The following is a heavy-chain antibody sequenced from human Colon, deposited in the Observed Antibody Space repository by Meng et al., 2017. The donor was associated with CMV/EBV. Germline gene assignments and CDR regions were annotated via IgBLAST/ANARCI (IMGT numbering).Heavy chain of an antibody. D-gene: IGHD3-16*01. CDR1: GLSCDNCD. CDR2: ISCDGSQT. CDR3: AKDRVGGGATTFDS. J-gene: IGHJ4*02. V-gene: IGHV3-30*18. Sequence: ASGLSCDNCDVRCVRHAPGRGLEGVSLISCDGSQTNYINAVEGGFTISRDNSKNTLYLQMNSIIPEDTAFYYCAKDRVGGGATTFDSWGQGTLVTVSS.